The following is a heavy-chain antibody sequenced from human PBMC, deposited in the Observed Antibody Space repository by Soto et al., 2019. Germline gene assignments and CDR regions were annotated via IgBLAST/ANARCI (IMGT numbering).Heavy chain of an antibody. CDR1: GYTFTSYG. CDR2: ISAYNGNT. V-gene: IGHV1-18*01. J-gene: IGHJ6*03. CDR3: ARVVGSGSYYNLLAYYYYYMDV. D-gene: IGHD3-10*01. Sequence: ASVKVSCKASGYTFTSYGISWVRQAPGQGLEWMGWISAYNGNTNYAQKLQGRVTMTTDTSTSTAYMELRSLRSGDTAMYYCARVVGSGSYYNLLAYYYYYMDVWGKGTTVTVAS.